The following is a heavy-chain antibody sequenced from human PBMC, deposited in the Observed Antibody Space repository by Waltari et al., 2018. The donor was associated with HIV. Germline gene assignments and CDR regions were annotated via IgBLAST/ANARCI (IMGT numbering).Heavy chain of an antibody. CDR1: GLAARDLW. Sequence: EEQLMQSEGGRVRRGGSSILSGVACGLAARDLWCTWVRQAPGEGLEWVANIKGDGSERHYVDSVKGRFSISRDDANNSVHLDMTNMGAEDTAIYFCARESERLYSAFFDLWGGGSLVTVSS. CDR2: IKGDGSER. V-gene: IGHV3-7*01. J-gene: IGHJ4*02. CDR3: ARESERLYSAFFDL. D-gene: IGHD2-21*01.